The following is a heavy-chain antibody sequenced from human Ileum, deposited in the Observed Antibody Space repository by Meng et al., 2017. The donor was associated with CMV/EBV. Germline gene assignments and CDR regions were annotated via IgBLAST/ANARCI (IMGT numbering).Heavy chain of an antibody. V-gene: IGHV3-23*03. J-gene: IGHJ4*02. CDR1: GFTSSSYA. D-gene: IGHD2-15*01. CDR2: IYSGGSST. CDR3: AKADS. Sequence: GESLKISCAASGFTSSSYAMSWVRQAPGKGLEWVSVIYSGGSSTYYADSVKGRFTISRDNSKNTLYLQMNSLRAEDTAVYYCAKADSWGQGTLVTVSS.